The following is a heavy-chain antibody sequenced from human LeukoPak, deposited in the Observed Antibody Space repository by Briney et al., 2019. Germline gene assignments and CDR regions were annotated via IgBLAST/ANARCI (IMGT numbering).Heavy chain of an antibody. CDR3: ARSGSGYLRYYFDY. CDR2: IYHSGST. D-gene: IGHD5-12*01. J-gene: IGHJ4*02. V-gene: IGHV4-38-2*02. Sequence: SETLSLTCTVSGYSISSGYYWGWIRQPPGKGLEWIGSIYHSGSTYYNPSLKSRVTISVDTSKNQFSLKLSSVTAADTAVYYCARSGSGYLRYYFDYWGQGTLVTVSS. CDR1: GYSISSGYY.